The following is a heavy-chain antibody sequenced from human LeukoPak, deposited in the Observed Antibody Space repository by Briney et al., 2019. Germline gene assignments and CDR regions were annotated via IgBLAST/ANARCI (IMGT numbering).Heavy chain of an antibody. CDR2: IYTSGST. D-gene: IGHD3-10*01. CDR3: ARDGITMVRGVMPFDY. CDR1: GGSISSYY. Sequence: KPSETLSLTCTVSGGSISSYYWSWIRQPAGKGLEWIGRIYTSGSTNYNPSLKSRVTMSVDTSKNQFSLKLSSVTAADMAVYYCARDGITMVRGVMPFDYWGQGTLVTVSS. J-gene: IGHJ4*02. V-gene: IGHV4-4*07.